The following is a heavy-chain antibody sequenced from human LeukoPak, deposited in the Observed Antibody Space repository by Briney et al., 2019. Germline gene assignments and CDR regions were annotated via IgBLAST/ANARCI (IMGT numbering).Heavy chain of an antibody. CDR1: GGSFSGYY. J-gene: IGHJ5*02. Sequence: KPSETLSLTCAVYGGSFSGYYWSWIRQPSGKGLEWIGEINHSGSTNYNPSLKSRVTISVDTSKNQFSLKLSSVTAADTAVYYCARGGKGYCSGGSCYRTGYNWFDPWGQGTLVTVSS. D-gene: IGHD2-15*01. CDR3: ARGGKGYCSGGSCYRTGYNWFDP. V-gene: IGHV4-34*01. CDR2: INHSGST.